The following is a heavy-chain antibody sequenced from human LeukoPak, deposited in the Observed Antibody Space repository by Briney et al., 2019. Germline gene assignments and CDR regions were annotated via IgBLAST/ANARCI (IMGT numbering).Heavy chain of an antibody. CDR2: ISGRGNYI. Sequence: GGSLRLSCAASGFTFSSHNMNWVRPAPGKGLEWVSSISGRGNYIFYADSVKGRFTISRDSAKNSLSLQMNSLRAEDTAVYYCWKGQGLRFYGSRCLYLELRGPGTLVTVSS. J-gene: IGHJ1*01. D-gene: IGHD1-7*01. CDR1: GFTFSSHN. V-gene: IGHV3-21*01. CDR3: WKGQGLRFYGSRCLYLEL.